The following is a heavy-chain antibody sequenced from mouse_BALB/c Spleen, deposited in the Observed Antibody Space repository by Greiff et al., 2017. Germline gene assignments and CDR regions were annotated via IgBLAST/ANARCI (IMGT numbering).Heavy chain of an antibody. V-gene: IGHV3-6*02. D-gene: IGHD1-1*01. CDR3: ARDYYGSPNWGGAY. J-gene: IGHJ3*01. Sequence: EVKLQESGPGLVKPSQSLSLTCSVTGYSITSGYYWNWIRQFPGNKLEWMGYISYDGSNNYNPSLKNRISITRDTSKNQFFLKLNSVTTEDTATYYCARDYYGSPNWGGAYWGQGTLVTVSA. CDR1: GYSITSGYY. CDR2: ISYDGSN.